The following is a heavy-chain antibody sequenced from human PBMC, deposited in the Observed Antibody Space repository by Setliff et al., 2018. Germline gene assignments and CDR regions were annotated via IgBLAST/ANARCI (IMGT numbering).Heavy chain of an antibody. CDR3: AALPMEIYPIGPPHY. V-gene: IGHV4-39*07. J-gene: IGHJ4*02. CDR2: IYYSGST. D-gene: IGHD3-3*01. Sequence: TLSLTCTVSGGSVSDSTYYWGWVRQPPGKGLEWIGSIYYSGSTYYNPSLRSRVAISLDTAKSQLSLKLTSLSAADTAVYYCAALPMEIYPIGPPHYWGQGTLVTVSS. CDR1: GGSVSDSTYY.